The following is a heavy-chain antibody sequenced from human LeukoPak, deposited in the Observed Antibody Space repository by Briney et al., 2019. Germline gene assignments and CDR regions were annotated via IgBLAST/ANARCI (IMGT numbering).Heavy chain of an antibody. Sequence: SQTLSLTCTVSGGSISSSADYWTWIRQPPGKGLEWIGEIYRSGNTNYNPSLKSRVTISIDTSKNQFSLKLTSVTAADTAAYYCARGGIAAAGRSPFDWWGQGTLVTVSS. CDR2: IYRSGNT. J-gene: IGHJ4*02. CDR3: ARGGIAAAGRSPFDW. D-gene: IGHD6-13*01. V-gene: IGHV4-39*07. CDR1: GGSISSSADY.